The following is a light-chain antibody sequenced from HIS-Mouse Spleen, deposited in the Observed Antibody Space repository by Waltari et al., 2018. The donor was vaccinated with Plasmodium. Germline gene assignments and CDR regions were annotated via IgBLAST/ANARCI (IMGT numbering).Light chain of an antibody. CDR2: GAS. V-gene: IGKV3-20*01. CDR1: QSVSSSY. J-gene: IGKJ2*01. Sequence: EIVLTQSPGTLSLSPGERATLSCRASQSVSSSYLAWYQQKPGQAPWLLIYGASSRATCIPDRFSGSGSGTDFTLTISRLEPEDFAVYYCQQYGSSPYTFGQGTKLEIK. CDR3: QQYGSSPYT.